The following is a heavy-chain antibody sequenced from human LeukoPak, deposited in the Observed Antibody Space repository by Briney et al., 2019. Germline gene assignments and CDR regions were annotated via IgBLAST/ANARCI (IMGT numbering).Heavy chain of an antibody. CDR3: AKSTLPYSSGWYVSGQDY. J-gene: IGHJ4*02. V-gene: IGHV3-23*01. D-gene: IGHD6-19*01. CDR1: GFTFSSYA. Sequence: PGGSLRLSWAASGFTFSSYAMSWVRPAPGKGLEWVSAISGSGGSTYCADSVKGRFTISRDNSKNTLYLQMNSLRAEDTAVYYCAKSTLPYSSGWYVSGQDYWGQGTLVTVSS. CDR2: ISGSGGST.